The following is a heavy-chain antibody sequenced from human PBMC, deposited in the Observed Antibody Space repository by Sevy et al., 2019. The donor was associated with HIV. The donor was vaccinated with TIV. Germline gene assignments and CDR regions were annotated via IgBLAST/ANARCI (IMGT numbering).Heavy chain of an antibody. D-gene: IGHD5-18*01. Sequence: GGSLRLSCVASGFTFSDSWMTWVRQAPGKGLERIAFINEDGSRLGYVDSVRGRFTISRENTNNSLYLQMNSLRAEDTAVYFCARDRAYSALDYWGQGTLVTVSS. CDR2: INEDGSRL. CDR1: GFTFSDSW. V-gene: IGHV3-7*01. CDR3: ARDRAYSALDY. J-gene: IGHJ4*02.